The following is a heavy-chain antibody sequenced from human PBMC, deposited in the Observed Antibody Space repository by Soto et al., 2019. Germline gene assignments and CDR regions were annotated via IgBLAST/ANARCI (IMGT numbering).Heavy chain of an antibody. D-gene: IGHD5-18*01. CDR2: IYYSGST. Sequence: PSQTLCLTSTVSDGTISSRGYYWSRKNKQPGKGLEWVGYIYYSGSTNYNPSLKSRVTISVDTSKNQFSLKLSSVTAADTAVYYCARGHLDVDTAIVPVFPNWFDPWGQGTLVTVSS. V-gene: IGHV4-61*08. J-gene: IGHJ5*02. CDR3: ARGHLDVDTAIVPVFPNWFDP. CDR1: DGTISSRGYY.